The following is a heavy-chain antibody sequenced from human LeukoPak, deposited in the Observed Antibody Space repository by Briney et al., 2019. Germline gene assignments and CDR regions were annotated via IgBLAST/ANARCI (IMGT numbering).Heavy chain of an antibody. CDR1: GGTFSSYA. CDR2: IIPIFGTA. V-gene: IGHV1-69*05. J-gene: IGHJ6*03. CDR3: ARNDYGGNSALYYYYMDV. Sequence: SVKVPCKASGGTFSSYAISWVRQAPGQGLEWMGGIIPIFGTANYAQKFQGRVTITTDESTSTAYMELSSLRSEDTAVYYCARNDYGGNSALYYYYMDVWGKGTTVTVSS. D-gene: IGHD4-23*01.